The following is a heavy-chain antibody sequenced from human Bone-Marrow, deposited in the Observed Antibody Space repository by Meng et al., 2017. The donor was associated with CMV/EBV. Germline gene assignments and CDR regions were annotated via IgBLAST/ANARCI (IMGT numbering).Heavy chain of an antibody. Sequence: GESLKISCAASGFTFSNAWMSWVRQAPGKGLEWVGRTKSKTDGCTTDYAAPVKGRFTISRDDSKNTLYLQMNSLKTEDTAVYYCATDSTNVLFFTRGQGTLVTVSS. V-gene: IGHV3-15*01. J-gene: IGHJ4*02. CDR2: TKSKTDGCTT. CDR1: GFTFSNAW. CDR3: ATDSTNVLFFT. D-gene: IGHD2-8*01.